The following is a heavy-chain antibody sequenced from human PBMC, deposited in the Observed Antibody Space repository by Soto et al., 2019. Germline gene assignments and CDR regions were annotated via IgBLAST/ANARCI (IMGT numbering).Heavy chain of an antibody. Sequence: PLQQRGAGLLKPSETLSLTCVVSGGSFSTYYHNWIRQSPGKGLEWIGEINHSGSNNYSPALKSRVTMSLDKSNNQFSLQLTSVTAADTAVYYCAGGGSNDCQVAFDLWGQGTMVTVSS. V-gene: IGHV4-34*01. CDR1: GGSFSTYY. J-gene: IGHJ3*01. CDR3: AGGGSNDCQVAFDL. D-gene: IGHD2-21*02. CDR2: INHSGSN.